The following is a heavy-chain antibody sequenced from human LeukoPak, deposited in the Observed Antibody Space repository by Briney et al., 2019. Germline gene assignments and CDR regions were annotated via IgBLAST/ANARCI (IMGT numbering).Heavy chain of an antibody. CDR2: ISSSGGTT. D-gene: IGHD6-13*01. J-gene: IGHJ4*02. Sequence: GGSLRLSCAASGFTFSSYDMNWVRQAPGKGLEWVSGISSSGGTTYYADSVKGRFTISRDNSKNTLFLQMNRLRDEDTAVYYCAKDPVYSSSWPTFDYWGQGTLVTVSS. CDR1: GFTFSSYD. CDR3: AKDPVYSSSWPTFDY. V-gene: IGHV3-23*01.